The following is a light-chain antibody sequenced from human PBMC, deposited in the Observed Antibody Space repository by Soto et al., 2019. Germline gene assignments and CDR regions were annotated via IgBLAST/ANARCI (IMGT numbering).Light chain of an antibody. CDR1: QAIGNS. V-gene: IGKV1-39*01. CDR3: QQSFASSWT. CDR2: GTS. Sequence: DIQMTQSPSSLSASVGDRVTITCRTSQAIGNSVNWYQQKPGKAPNLLVYGTSTLQSGVPSRFSGSGSGTDFTLTISSAQSEDFATYYCQQSFASSWTFGQGTKVEIK. J-gene: IGKJ1*01.